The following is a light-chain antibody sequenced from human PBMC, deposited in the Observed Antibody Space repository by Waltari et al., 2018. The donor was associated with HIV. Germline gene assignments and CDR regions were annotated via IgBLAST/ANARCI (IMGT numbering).Light chain of an antibody. CDR1: SSDVGGYNS. J-gene: IGLJ2*01. V-gene: IGLV2-14*01. Sequence: QSALTPPASVSGSPGQSITISCTGTSSDVGGYNSVSWYQQHPGKAPKLMIYDVSNRPSGVSNRFSGSKSGNTASLTISGLQAEDEADYYCSSYTSSSTRVFGGGTKLTVL. CDR2: DVS. CDR3: SSYTSSSTRV.